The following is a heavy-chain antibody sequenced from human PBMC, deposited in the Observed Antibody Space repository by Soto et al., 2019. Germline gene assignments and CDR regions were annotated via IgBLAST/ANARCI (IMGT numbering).Heavy chain of an antibody. D-gene: IGHD3-22*01. CDR3: ARDKKYYDSRGALTGGMDV. V-gene: IGHV3-33*01. J-gene: IGHJ6*02. CDR2: IWYDGSNK. CDR1: EFTFSSYG. Sequence: QVQLVESGGGVVQPGRSLRLSCAASEFTFSSYGMHWVRQAPGKGLEWVAVIWYDGSNKYYADSVKGRFTISRDNSKNLFYLQMNSLRAEDTAVYYCARDKKYYDSRGALTGGMDVLGQGTTVTVSS.